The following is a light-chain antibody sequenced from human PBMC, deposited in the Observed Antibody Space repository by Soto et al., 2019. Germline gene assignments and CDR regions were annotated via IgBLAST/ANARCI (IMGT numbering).Light chain of an antibody. CDR1: QSVSSY. CDR3: QQRSNWPLT. Sequence: EIVLTHSPATLSLSPGERATLSCRASQSVSSYLAWYQQKPGQAPRLLIYDASNRATGIPARFSGSGSGTDFTLTISSLEPEDFAVYYCQQRSNWPLTFGRGTKVDIK. J-gene: IGKJ4*01. CDR2: DAS. V-gene: IGKV3-11*01.